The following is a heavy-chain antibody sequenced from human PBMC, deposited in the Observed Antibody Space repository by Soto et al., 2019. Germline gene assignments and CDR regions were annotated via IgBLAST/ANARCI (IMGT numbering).Heavy chain of an antibody. D-gene: IGHD6-6*01. CDR1: GFTFSSYG. CDR2: INSDGSST. V-gene: IGHV3-74*01. CDR3: ARDRPDISNPTDHPMFDY. Sequence: GGSLRLSCGASGFTFSSYGMHWVRQAPGKGLVWVSRINSDGSSTAYADSVKGRFTISRDNAKNTLYLQMNSLRVEDTAVYYCARDRPDISNPTDHPMFDYWGQGTQVTVSS. J-gene: IGHJ4*02.